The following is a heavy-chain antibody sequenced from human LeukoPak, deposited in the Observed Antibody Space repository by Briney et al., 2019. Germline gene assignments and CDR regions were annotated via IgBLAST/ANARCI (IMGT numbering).Heavy chain of an antibody. D-gene: IGHD3-16*02. CDR3: ARGIGVTTYYDYVWGSYRSASFDY. V-gene: IGHV4-59*01. J-gene: IGHJ4*02. Sequence: PSETLSLTCTVSGGSISSYYWSWIRQPPGKGLEWIGYIYYSGSTNYNPSLKSRVTISVDTSKNQFSLKLSSVTAADTAVYYCARGIGVTTYYDYVWGSYRSASFDYWGQGTLVTVSS. CDR1: GGSISSYY. CDR2: IYYSGST.